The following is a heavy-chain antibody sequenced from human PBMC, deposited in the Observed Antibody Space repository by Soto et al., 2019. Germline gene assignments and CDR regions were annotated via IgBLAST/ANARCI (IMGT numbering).Heavy chain of an antibody. V-gene: IGHV4-59*01. CDR1: GGSIRSYY. Sequence: WETLSLTCTVSGGSIRSYYWSWIRQPPGKGLEWIGYIYYSGSTDYNPSLKSRVTMSVDTSKNQFSLKLRSVTAADTAVYYCARDSHNFDDWGQGILVTVYS. CDR2: IYYSGST. CDR3: ARDSHNFDD. J-gene: IGHJ4*02.